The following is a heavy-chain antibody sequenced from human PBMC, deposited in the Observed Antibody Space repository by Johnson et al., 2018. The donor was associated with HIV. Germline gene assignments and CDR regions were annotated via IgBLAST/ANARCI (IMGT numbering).Heavy chain of an antibody. J-gene: IGHJ3*02. CDR2: ISWNSGSI. V-gene: IGHV3-9*01. Sequence: VHLVESGGRVVRPGGSLRLSCVVSGFTFEDYAMHWVRQVPGKGLEWVSGISWNSGSIGYADSVKGRFTISRDNAKNSLYLQMSSLRGEDTALYYCAARGYSAYDPMFLDIWGQGTMVTVSS. CDR3: AARGYSAYDPMFLDI. D-gene: IGHD5-12*01. CDR1: GFTFEDYA.